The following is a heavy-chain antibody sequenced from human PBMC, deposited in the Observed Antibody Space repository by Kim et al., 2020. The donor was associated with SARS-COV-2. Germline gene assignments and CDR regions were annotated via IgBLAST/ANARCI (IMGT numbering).Heavy chain of an antibody. Sequence: SETLSLTCTVSGGSISSGGYYWSWIRQHPGKGLEWIVYIYYSGSTYYNPSLKSRVTISVDTSKNQFSLKLSSVTAADTAVYYCARDLFDTNGVRYYYGMDVWGQGTTVTVSS. V-gene: IGHV4-31*03. CDR2: IYYSGST. CDR3: ARDLFDTNGVRYYYGMDV. CDR1: GGSISSGGYY. D-gene: IGHD2-8*01. J-gene: IGHJ6*02.